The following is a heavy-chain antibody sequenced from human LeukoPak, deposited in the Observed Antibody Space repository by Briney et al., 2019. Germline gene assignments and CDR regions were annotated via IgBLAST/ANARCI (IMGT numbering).Heavy chain of an antibody. Sequence: GRSLRLSCTASGFTFGDYAMSWVRQAPGKGLERVGFIRSKAYGGTTEYAASVKGRFTISRDDSKSIAYLQMNSLKTEDTAVYYCTRICSSTSCSPLDYYYYGMDVWGKGTTVTVSS. CDR1: GFTFGDYA. D-gene: IGHD2-2*01. CDR3: TRICSSTSCSPLDYYYYGMDV. J-gene: IGHJ6*04. V-gene: IGHV3-49*04. CDR2: IRSKAYGGTT.